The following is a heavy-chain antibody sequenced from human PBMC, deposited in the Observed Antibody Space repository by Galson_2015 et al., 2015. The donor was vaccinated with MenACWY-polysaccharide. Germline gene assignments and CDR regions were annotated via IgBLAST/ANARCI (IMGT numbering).Heavy chain of an antibody. CDR3: ARVEGNLGAFEI. CDR2: ITITSSYI. D-gene: IGHD7-27*01. CDR1: GFTFSNYH. V-gene: IGHV3-21*01. Sequence: SLRLSCAASGFTFSNYHMNWVRQAPGKGLEWVSSITITSSYIYYADSVKGRFTISRDNAKNSLYLQMNSLRAEDTAVYYCARVEGNLGAFEIWGQGTMVTVSS. J-gene: IGHJ3*02.